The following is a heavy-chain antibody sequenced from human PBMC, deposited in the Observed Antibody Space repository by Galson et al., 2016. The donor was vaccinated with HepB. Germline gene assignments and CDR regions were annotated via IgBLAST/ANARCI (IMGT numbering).Heavy chain of an antibody. Sequence: SVKVSCKASGYIFTMHWVRQAPGQGLEWMGIINPSSGGTNYAQRFQGRVTMTPDTSTTIVYMELNSPKSEDTAVYYCARVSHLYDSAFDICGQGTMVTVSS. V-gene: IGHV1-46*01. D-gene: IGHD2-2*02. CDR3: ARVSHLYDSAFDI. CDR1: GYIFT. J-gene: IGHJ3*02. CDR2: INPSSGGT.